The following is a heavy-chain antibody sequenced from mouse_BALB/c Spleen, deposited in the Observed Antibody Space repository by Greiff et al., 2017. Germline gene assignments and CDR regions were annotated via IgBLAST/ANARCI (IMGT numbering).Heavy chain of an antibody. J-gene: IGHJ2*01. CDR3: ARTGMYFDY. Sequence: DVKLVESGPGLVKPSQSLSLTCSVTGYSITSGYYWNWIRQFPGNKLEWMGYISYDGSNNYNPSLKNRISITRDTSKNQFFLKLNSVTTEDTATYYCARTGMYFDYWGQGTTLTVSS. CDR2: ISYDGSN. D-gene: IGHD4-1*01. CDR1: GYSITSGYY. V-gene: IGHV3-6*02.